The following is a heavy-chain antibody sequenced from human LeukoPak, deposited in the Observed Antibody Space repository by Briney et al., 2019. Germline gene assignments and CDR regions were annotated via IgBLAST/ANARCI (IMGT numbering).Heavy chain of an antibody. Sequence: ASVKVSCKASGYTFTDYYIHWVRQAPGQGLEWMGWINPNSGGTNYAQKFQGRVAMTRDTSISTAYMELSRLRSDDTAVYYCAHSSSWLDALDIWGQGTMVTVSS. CDR2: INPNSGGT. CDR1: GYTFTDYY. D-gene: IGHD6-13*01. J-gene: IGHJ3*02. V-gene: IGHV1-2*02. CDR3: AHSSSWLDALDI.